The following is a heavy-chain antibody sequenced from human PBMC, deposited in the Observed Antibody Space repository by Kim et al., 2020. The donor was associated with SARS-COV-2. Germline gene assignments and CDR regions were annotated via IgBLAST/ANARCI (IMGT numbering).Heavy chain of an antibody. Sequence: ASVKVSCKASGYTFTSYAMHWVRQAPGQRLEWMGWINAGNGNTKYSQKFQGRVTITRDTSASTAYMELSSLRSEDTAVYYCARESSEYSYGWRYWYFDLWGRGTLVTVSS. D-gene: IGHD5-18*01. CDR2: INAGNGNT. J-gene: IGHJ2*01. V-gene: IGHV1-3*01. CDR3: ARESSEYSYGWRYWYFDL. CDR1: GYTFTSYA.